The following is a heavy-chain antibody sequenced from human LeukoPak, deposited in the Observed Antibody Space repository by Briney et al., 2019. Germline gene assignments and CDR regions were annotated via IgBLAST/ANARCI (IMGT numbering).Heavy chain of an antibody. CDR2: IYYSGST. CDR1: GGSISGWY. V-gene: IGHV4-59*01. Sequence: SETLSLTCTVSGGSISGWYWSWIRQPPGKGLKWIGYIYYSGSTNYNPSLKSRVTMSVDTSKNQFSLKLSSVTAADTAVYYCARAPGAVAAEYYFDYWGQGTLVTVSS. D-gene: IGHD6-19*01. CDR3: ARAPGAVAAEYYFDY. J-gene: IGHJ4*02.